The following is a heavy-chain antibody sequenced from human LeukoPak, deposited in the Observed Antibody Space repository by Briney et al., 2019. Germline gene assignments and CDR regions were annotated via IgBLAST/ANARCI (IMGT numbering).Heavy chain of an antibody. CDR3: ARDRYYGSGSYYYYMDV. CDR1: GFTFSSYE. Sequence: PGGSLRLSCAASGFTFSSYEMNWVRQAPGKGLEWVSYISSSGSTIYYADSEKGRFTISRDNAKNSLYLQMNSLRAEDTAVYYCARDRYYGSGSYYYYMDVWGKGTTVTVSS. D-gene: IGHD3-10*01. V-gene: IGHV3-48*03. J-gene: IGHJ6*03. CDR2: ISSSGSTI.